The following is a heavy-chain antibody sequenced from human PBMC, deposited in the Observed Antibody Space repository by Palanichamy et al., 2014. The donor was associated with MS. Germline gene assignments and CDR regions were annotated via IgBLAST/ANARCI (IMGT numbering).Heavy chain of an antibody. V-gene: IGHV1-46*01. CDR3: AREIPENYYFDY. Sequence: QVQLVQSGAEVKKPGASVRVSCKASGYTFISYYMHWVRQAPGQGLEWVGIIKPGGDITTYARKFQGRVTITRDTSTSTVYMELTSLRSEDTAVYYCAREIPENYYFDYWGQGTLVTVSS. CDR1: GYTFISYY. D-gene: IGHD2-21*01. J-gene: IGHJ4*02. CDR2: IKPGGDIT.